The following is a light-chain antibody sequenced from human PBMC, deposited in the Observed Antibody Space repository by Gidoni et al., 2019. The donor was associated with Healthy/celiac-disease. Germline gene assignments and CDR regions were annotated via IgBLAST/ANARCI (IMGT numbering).Light chain of an antibody. Sequence: SYVLTQPPSVSVAPGQTARITCGGNNIGSKSVHWYQQKPGQATVLVVYDDSARPSGIPERFSGSNSGNTATLTISRVEAGDEADYYCQVWDSSSDHVVFGGGTKLTVL. CDR3: QVWDSSSDHVV. J-gene: IGLJ2*01. CDR1: NIGSKS. V-gene: IGLV3-21*02. CDR2: DDS.